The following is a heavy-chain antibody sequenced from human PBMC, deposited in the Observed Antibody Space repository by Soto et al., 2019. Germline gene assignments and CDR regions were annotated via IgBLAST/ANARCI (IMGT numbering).Heavy chain of an antibody. D-gene: IGHD3-3*01. V-gene: IGHV1-8*01. CDR3: ARGLEWSWSLDP. CDR1: GYTFTSYD. CDR2: MNPNSGNT. J-gene: IGHJ5*02. Sequence: QVQLVQSGAEVKKPGASVKVSCKASGYTFTSYDINWVRQATGQGLEWMGWMNPNSGNTGYAQKFQGRVTMTRNTSISTAYMELSSMRSEDTAMYYCARGLEWSWSLDPWGQGTLVTVSS.